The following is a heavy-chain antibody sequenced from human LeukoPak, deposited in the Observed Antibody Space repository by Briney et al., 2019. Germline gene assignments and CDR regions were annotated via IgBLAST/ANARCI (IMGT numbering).Heavy chain of an antibody. V-gene: IGHV1-69*04. CDR1: GGTFSSYA. Sequence: SVKVSCKASGGTFSSYAISWVRQAPGQGLEWMGRIIPIFGIANYAQKFQGRVTITADKSTSTAYMELSSLRSEDTAVYYCARETDSSGFDYWGQGTLVTVSS. J-gene: IGHJ4*02. CDR3: ARETDSSGFDY. CDR2: IIPIFGIA. D-gene: IGHD3-22*01.